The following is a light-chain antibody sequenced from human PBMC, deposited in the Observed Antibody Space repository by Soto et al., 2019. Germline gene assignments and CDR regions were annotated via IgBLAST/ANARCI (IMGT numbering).Light chain of an antibody. J-gene: IGLJ1*01. V-gene: IGLV2-14*03. CDR2: DVS. CDR1: SSDGGNYKY. Sequence: QSVLTQPASGSGSPGQAITISCTVTSSDGGNYKYVSGYQQHPGKAPKLMIYDVSNRPSGVSNRFSGSKSGNTDSLTISGLPAEDETDYYCFSYTSSGTYVFGTGTKVTVL. CDR3: FSYTSSGTYV.